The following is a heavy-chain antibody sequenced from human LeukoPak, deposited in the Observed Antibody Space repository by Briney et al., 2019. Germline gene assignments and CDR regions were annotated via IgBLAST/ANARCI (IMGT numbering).Heavy chain of an antibody. V-gene: IGHV3-30*18. Sequence: PGGSLRLSCAASGFTFSSYGMHWVRLAPGKGLEWVAVISCDGGNKYYADSVKGRFTISRDNSKNTLYLQMNSLRAEDTAVYYCAKGGLEPWLVRGYFDYWGQGTLVTVSS. J-gene: IGHJ4*02. CDR1: GFTFSSYG. CDR2: ISCDGGNK. CDR3: AKGGLEPWLVRGYFDY. D-gene: IGHD6-19*01.